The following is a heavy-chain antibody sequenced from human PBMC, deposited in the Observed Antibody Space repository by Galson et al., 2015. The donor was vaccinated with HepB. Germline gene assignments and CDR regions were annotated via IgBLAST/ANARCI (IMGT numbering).Heavy chain of an antibody. J-gene: IGHJ4*02. Sequence: SLRLSCAASGFAFSSYTMSWVRQSPGKGLEWVSSISGSSSHIYYADSVKGRFIMPRDNARNSLSLQMNSLRAEDTAVYFCAKDFCRADNCNPFDYWGQGTLVTVSS. V-gene: IGHV3-21*04. D-gene: IGHD1-20*01. CDR2: ISGSSSHI. CDR3: AKDFCRADNCNPFDY. CDR1: GFAFSSYT.